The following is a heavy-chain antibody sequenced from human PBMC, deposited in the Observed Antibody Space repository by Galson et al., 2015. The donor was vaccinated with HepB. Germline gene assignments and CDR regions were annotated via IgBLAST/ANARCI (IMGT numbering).Heavy chain of an antibody. Sequence: SETLSLTCTVSGGSIGSSSYYWGWIRQPPGKGLEWIGSIYYSGSTYYNPSLKSRVTISVDTSKNQFSLKLSSVTAADTAVYYCAREPYYYDSSGYYYFHNYFDYWGQGTLVTVSS. CDR2: IYYSGST. CDR1: GGSIGSSSYY. CDR3: AREPYYYDSSGYYYFHNYFDY. J-gene: IGHJ4*02. V-gene: IGHV4-39*07. D-gene: IGHD3-22*01.